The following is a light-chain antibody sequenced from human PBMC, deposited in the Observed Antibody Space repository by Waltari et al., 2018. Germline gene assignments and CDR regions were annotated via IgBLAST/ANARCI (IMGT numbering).Light chain of an antibody. Sequence: EIVLTQSPGTLSLSPGERATLSCRASRSVSRNYLNWYQQKGGQAPRLLIHGASIRATGIPDRFSGSGSGTDFTLTISRLEPEDFAVYYCQQYDGEVLTFGGGTKVEI. J-gene: IGKJ4*01. CDR2: GAS. CDR1: RSVSRNY. CDR3: QQYDGEVLT. V-gene: IGKV3-20*01.